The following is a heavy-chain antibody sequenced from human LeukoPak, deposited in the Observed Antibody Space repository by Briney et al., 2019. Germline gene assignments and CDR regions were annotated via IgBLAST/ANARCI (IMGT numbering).Heavy chain of an antibody. J-gene: IGHJ6*02. CDR1: GYIFSSYA. V-gene: IGHV3-23*01. D-gene: IGHD3-10*01. CDR2: ISDSGGST. CDR3: AKVPYSDYGSGRPPFMDV. Sequence: PGGSLRLSYAPSGYIFSSYAMSWAREAPGQGLERVSTISDSGGSTYYADSVRGRFPISRDNSKNTLYLQMNSLGAEHTATHYCAKVPYSDYGSGRPPFMDVWGQGTTVAVSS.